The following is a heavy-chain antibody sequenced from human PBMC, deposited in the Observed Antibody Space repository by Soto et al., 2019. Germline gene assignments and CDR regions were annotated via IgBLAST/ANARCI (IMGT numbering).Heavy chain of an antibody. J-gene: IGHJ4*02. CDR2: TIPMFATA. CDR3: ARGLFGQQWLVGFDT. V-gene: IGHV1-69*01. D-gene: IGHD6-19*01. Sequence: QVHLVQSGAEVKKPGSSVKVSCKASGGSFRNYIFAWVRQAPGQGLEWMGGTIPMFATAQYAQKLQGRVTITADESTRTVYMDLTSLRSDDTAVYYCARGLFGQQWLVGFDTWGQGTLVTVSS. CDR1: GGSFRNYI.